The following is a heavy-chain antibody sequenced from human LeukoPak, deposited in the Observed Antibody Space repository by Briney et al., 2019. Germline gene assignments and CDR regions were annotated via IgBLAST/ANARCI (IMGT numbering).Heavy chain of an antibody. CDR1: GGSISYYF. CDR2: INISGST. V-gene: IGHV4-4*07. Sequence: ETLSLTCTVSGGSISYYFWSWIRQPAGKGLEWIGRINISGSTNYNPSPKSRVTMSIDTSKNQFSLNLSSVTAADTAVYYCARDDGYWGQGTLVTVSS. J-gene: IGHJ4*02. CDR3: ARDDGY.